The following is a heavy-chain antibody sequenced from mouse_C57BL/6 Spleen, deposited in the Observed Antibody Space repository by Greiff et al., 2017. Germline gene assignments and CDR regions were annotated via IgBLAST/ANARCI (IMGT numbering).Heavy chain of an antibody. CDR2: IYPGSGST. D-gene: IGHD1-1*01. Sequence: QVQLQQPGAELVKPGASVKMSCKASGYTFTSYWITWVKQRPGQGLEWIGDIYPGSGSTNYNEKFKSKATLTVDTSSSTAYMQLSSLTSEDSAVYDGAREETTETWFAYWGQGTLVTVSA. CDR3: AREETTETWFAY. J-gene: IGHJ3*01. CDR1: GYTFTSYW. V-gene: IGHV1-55*01.